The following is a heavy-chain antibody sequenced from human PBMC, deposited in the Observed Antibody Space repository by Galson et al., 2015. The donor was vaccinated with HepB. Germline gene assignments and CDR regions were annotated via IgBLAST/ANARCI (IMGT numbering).Heavy chain of an antibody. CDR1: GDSVSSNSAA. V-gene: IGHV6-1*01. D-gene: IGHD6-13*01. CDR3: ARERLGGQQLVRLYYYYYGMDV. Sequence: CAISGDSVSSNSAAWSWIRQSPSRGLEWLGRTYYRSKWYNDYAVSVKSRITINPDTSKNQFSLQLNSVTPEDTAVYYCARERLGGQQLVRLYYYYYGMDVWGQGTTVTVSS. CDR2: TYYRSKWYN. J-gene: IGHJ6*02.